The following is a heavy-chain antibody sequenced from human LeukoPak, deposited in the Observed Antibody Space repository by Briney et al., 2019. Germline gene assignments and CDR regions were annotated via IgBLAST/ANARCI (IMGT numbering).Heavy chain of an antibody. CDR1: GGSISSGDYY. V-gene: IGHV4-30-4*01. CDR3: ARGRSSSWSSFDY. J-gene: IGHJ4*02. D-gene: IGHD6-13*01. Sequence: SETLSLTCTVSGGSISSGDYYWSWIRQPPGKGLEWIGYIYNNGRTYYNPSLKSRVTISVDTSKNLFSLKVSSVTAADAAVYYCARGRSSSWSSFDYWGQGTLVTVSS. CDR2: IYNNGRT.